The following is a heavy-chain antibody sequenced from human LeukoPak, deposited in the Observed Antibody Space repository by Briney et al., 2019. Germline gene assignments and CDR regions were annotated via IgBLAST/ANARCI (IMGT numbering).Heavy chain of an antibody. CDR1: GFTFSSYG. Sequence: PGGSLRPSCAASGFTFSSYGMHWVRQAPGKGLEWVAVIWYDGSNKYYADSVKGRFTISRDNSKNTLYLQMNSLRAEDTAVYYCAKDQGITIIAFDYWEQGTLVTVSS. V-gene: IGHV3-33*06. CDR2: IWYDGSNK. J-gene: IGHJ4*02. CDR3: AKDQGITIIAFDY. D-gene: IGHD3-22*01.